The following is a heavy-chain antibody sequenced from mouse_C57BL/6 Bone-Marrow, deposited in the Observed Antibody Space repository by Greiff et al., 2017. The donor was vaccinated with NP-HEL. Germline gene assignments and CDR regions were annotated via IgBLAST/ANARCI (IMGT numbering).Heavy chain of an antibody. CDR3: AREEGDHFDY. CDR1: GYTFTSYW. J-gene: IGHJ2*01. Sequence: VQLQQSGAELVRPGTSVKLSCKASGYTFTSYWMHWVKQRPGQGLEWIGVIDPSDSYTNYNQKFKGKATLTVDTSSSTAYMQLSSLTSEDSAVYYCAREEGDHFDYWGQGTTLTVSS. D-gene: IGHD3-3*01. V-gene: IGHV1-59*01. CDR2: IDPSDSYT.